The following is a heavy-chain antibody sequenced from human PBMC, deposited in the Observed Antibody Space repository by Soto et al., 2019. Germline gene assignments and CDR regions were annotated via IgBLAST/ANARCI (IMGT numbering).Heavy chain of an antibody. CDR3: AKDTILDY. CDR1: RFTISSYG. V-gene: IGHV3-30*18. Sequence: GGSLRLSCAASRFTISSYGMHWVRQAPGKGLEWVAVISYDGSNKYYADSVKGRFTISRDNSKNTLYLQMNSLRAEDTAVYYCAKDTILDYWGQGTLVTVSS. J-gene: IGHJ4*02. CDR2: ISYDGSNK. D-gene: IGHD2-2*01.